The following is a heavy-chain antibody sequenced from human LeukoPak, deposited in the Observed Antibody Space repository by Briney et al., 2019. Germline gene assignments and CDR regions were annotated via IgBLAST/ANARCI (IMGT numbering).Heavy chain of an antibody. CDR2: ISVDGSST. V-gene: IGHV3-43*02. CDR3: AKDGHSCHFDY. J-gene: IGHJ4*02. CDR1: GSTFETYA. Sequence: GGSLRLSCRAFGSTFETYAMHWVRQAPGKGLEWVSFISVDGSSTYYADSVKGRFTISRDNSKNSLYLQRRRLSLKERAVYYCAKDGHSCHFDYWGQGALVTVSS. D-gene: IGHD4-11*01.